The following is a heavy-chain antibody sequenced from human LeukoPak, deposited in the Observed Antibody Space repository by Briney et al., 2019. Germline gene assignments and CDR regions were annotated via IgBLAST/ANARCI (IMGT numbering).Heavy chain of an antibody. CDR1: GGSISSSSYY. J-gene: IGHJ3*02. CDR3: ARELSTMIVGNYAFDI. Sequence: PSETLSLTCTVSGGSISSSSYYWSWIRQPPGKGLEWIGESNHSGSTNYNPSLKSRVAISVDTSKNQFSPKLSSVTAADTAVYYCARELSTMIVGNYAFDIWGQGTMVTVSS. CDR2: SNHSGST. D-gene: IGHD3-22*01. V-gene: IGHV4-39*07.